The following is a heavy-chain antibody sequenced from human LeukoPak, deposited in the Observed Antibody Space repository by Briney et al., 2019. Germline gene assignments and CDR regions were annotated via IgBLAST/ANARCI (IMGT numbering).Heavy chain of an antibody. D-gene: IGHD3-10*02. J-gene: IGHJ4*02. CDR3: AKSDELLFTGDY. CDR1: GFTFSSYA. Sequence: PGGSLRLSCAASGFTFSSYAMSWVRQAPGKGLEWVSAISGSGGSTYYADSVKGRFTISRENSKNTLYLQMNSLRAEDTAVYYCAKSDELLFTGDYWGQGTLVTVSS. CDR2: ISGSGGST. V-gene: IGHV3-23*01.